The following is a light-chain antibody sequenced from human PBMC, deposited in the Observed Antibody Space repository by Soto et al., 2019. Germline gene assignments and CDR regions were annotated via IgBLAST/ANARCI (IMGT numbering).Light chain of an antibody. CDR3: QQRSNWWT. Sequence: EIVLTQSPGTLPLSPGERATLSCSASQSVSSSYLAWYQQKPGQAPRLLIYDASNRATGIPARFNGSGSGTDFTLTISSLEPEDFAVYYCQQRSNWWTFGQGTKVDIK. J-gene: IGKJ1*01. V-gene: IGKV3D-20*02. CDR2: DAS. CDR1: QSVSSSY.